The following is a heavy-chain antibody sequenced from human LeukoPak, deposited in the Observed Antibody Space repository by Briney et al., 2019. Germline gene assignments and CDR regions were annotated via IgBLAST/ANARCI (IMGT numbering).Heavy chain of an antibody. CDR1: GGSISSNGYY. D-gene: IGHD2-21*01. V-gene: IGHV4-39*01. CDR2: IYYSGST. J-gene: IGHJ4*02. Sequence: SETLSLTCTVSGGSISSNGYYWDWIRPPPGKGLEWIGSIYYSGSTYYNPPLTSRVTISVDTSKNQFSLKLSSVTAADTAVYYCARLLRWVYYFDSWGQGTLVTVSS. CDR3: ARLLRWVYYFDS.